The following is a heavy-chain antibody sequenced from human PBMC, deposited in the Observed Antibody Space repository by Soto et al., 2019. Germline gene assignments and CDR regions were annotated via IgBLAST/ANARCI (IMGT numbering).Heavy chain of an antibody. D-gene: IGHD2-15*01. CDR2: INPSGGST. CDR3: AREEFFGGMANYFDY. CDR1: GYTFTSYY. J-gene: IGHJ4*02. V-gene: IGHV1-46*03. Sequence: EASVKVSCKASGYTFTSYYMHWVRQAPGQGLEWMGIINPSGGSTSYAQKFQGRVTMTRDTSTSTVYMELSSLRSEDTAVYYCAREEFFGGMANYFDYWGQGTLVTVSS.